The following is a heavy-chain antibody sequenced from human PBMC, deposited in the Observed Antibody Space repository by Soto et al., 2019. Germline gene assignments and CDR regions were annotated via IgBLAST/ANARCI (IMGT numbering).Heavy chain of an antibody. D-gene: IGHD6-13*01. CDR3: ARHRSSSWYNFYYYYYRMDV. V-gene: IGHV4-39*01. J-gene: IGHJ6*02. Sequence: PYQTRPLPCTVSRGYISSRSYYWDWIRQPPPTGLDWLGSIYYSGSTSYNPSLKWRVTISVGTYKNECCLKRSSVTAADTAVYYCARHRSSSWYNFYYYYYRMDVWGQGTTVTDSS. CDR1: RGYISSRSYY. CDR2: IYYSGST.